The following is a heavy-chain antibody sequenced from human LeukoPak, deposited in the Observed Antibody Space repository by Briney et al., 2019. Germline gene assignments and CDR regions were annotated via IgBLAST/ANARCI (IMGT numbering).Heavy chain of an antibody. CDR1: GFTFSSYA. J-gene: IGHJ4*02. V-gene: IGHV3-23*01. Sequence: PGGSLRLSCAASGFTFSSYAMSWVRQAPGKGLEWVSAIGGSGGSTYYADSVKGRFTISRDNSKNTLYLQMNSLRAEDTAVYYCAKEDGSSWYSRSSYYFDYWGQGTLVTVSS. D-gene: IGHD6-13*01. CDR2: IGGSGGST. CDR3: AKEDGSSWYSRSSYYFDY.